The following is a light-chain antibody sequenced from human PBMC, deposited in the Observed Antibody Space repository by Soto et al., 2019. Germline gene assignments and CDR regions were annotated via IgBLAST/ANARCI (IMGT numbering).Light chain of an antibody. Sequence: QSVLTQPASVSGSPGQSITISCTGTSSDVGSYNLVSWYQQHPGKAPKLMIYEGTKRPSGVSNRFSGSKSGNTASLTISGLQAEDEGDYYCCSYAGSRTPLYVFGNGTKVTVL. CDR1: SSDVGSYNL. J-gene: IGLJ1*01. CDR2: EGT. V-gene: IGLV2-23*01. CDR3: CSYAGSRTPLYV.